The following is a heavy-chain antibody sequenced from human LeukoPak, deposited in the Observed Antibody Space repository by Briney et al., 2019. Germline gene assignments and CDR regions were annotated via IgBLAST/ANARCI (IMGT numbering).Heavy chain of an antibody. CDR1: GGSFSGYY. J-gene: IGHJ4*02. CDR2: INHSGST. V-gene: IGHV4-34*01. Sequence: PSETLSLTCAVYGGSFSGYYWSWIRQPPGKGLEWIGEINHSGSTNYNPSLKSRVTISVDTSKNQFSLKLSSVTAADTAVYYCARGVVPAANYYFDYWGQGTLVTVSS. D-gene: IGHD2-2*01. CDR3: ARGVVPAANYYFDY.